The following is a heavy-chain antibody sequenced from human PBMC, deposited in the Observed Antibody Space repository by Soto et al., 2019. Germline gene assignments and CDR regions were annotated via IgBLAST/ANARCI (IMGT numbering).Heavy chain of an antibody. Sequence: VQLLESGGGLVQPGGSLRLSCAASGFTFSSYAMSWVRQAPGKGLEWVSAISGSGGSTYYADSVKGRFTISRDNSKNTLYLQMNSLRAEDTAVYYCAKEYGESGYSGDDHYYYYYMDVWGKGTTVTVSS. CDR2: ISGSGGST. J-gene: IGHJ6*03. CDR3: AKEYGESGYSGDDHYYYYYMDV. CDR1: GFTFSSYA. D-gene: IGHD5-12*01. V-gene: IGHV3-23*01.